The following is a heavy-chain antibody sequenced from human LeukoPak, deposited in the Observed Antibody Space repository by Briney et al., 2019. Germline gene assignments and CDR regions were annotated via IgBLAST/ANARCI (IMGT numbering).Heavy chain of an antibody. V-gene: IGHV1-24*01. Sequence: ASVKVSCKVSGYTLTELSMHWVRRAPGKGLEWMGGFDPEDGETIYAQKFQGRVTMTEDTSTDTAYMELSSLRSEDTAVYYCATNTYYYDSSGSWFDPWGQGTLVTVSS. J-gene: IGHJ5*02. CDR1: GYTLTELS. CDR2: FDPEDGET. D-gene: IGHD3-22*01. CDR3: ATNTYYYDSSGSWFDP.